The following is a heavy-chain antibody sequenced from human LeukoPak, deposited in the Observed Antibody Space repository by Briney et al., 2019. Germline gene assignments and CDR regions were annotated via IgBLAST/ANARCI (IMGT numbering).Heavy chain of an antibody. D-gene: IGHD2-2*01. CDR3: ARDRQLLLDY. V-gene: IGHV1-69*05. J-gene: IGHJ4*02. CDR1: GGTFSSYA. Sequence: ASVKVSCKASGGTFSSYAISWVQQAPGQGLEWMGGIIPIFGTANYAQKFQGRVTITTDESTSTAYMELSSLRSEDTAVYYCARDRQLLLDYWGQGTLVTVSS. CDR2: IIPIFGTA.